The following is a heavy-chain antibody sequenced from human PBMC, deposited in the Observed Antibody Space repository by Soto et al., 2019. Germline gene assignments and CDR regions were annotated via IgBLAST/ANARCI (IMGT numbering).Heavy chain of an antibody. CDR2: ISGGSSST. J-gene: IGHJ4*02. CDR1: GFTFSSYN. V-gene: IGHV3-23*01. D-gene: IGHD3-22*01. CDR3: ANLGLSFYYDSSGPFDY. Sequence: GGSLRLSCAASGFTFSSYNMNWVRQAPGKGLEWISTISGGSSSTYYADSVKGRFTISRDNSKNTLYLQVNSLRAEDTAIYYCANLGLSFYYDSSGPFDYWGQGTLVTVSS.